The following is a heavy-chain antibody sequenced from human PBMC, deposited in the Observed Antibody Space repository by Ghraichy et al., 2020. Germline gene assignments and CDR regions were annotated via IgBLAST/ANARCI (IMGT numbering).Heavy chain of an antibody. CDR2: IKSDGSST. D-gene: IGHD2-15*01. CDR3: AREYCSGGSCYFGTGGSHFDY. CDR1: GFTLSSYW. J-gene: IGHJ4*02. Sequence: GGSLRLSCAASGFTLSSYWMHWVRQAPGKGLVWVSRIKSDGSSTTYADSVKGRFTISRDNAKNTLYLQMNSLRAEDTAEYYCAREYCSGGSCYFGTGGSHFDYWGQGTPVTVSS. V-gene: IGHV3-74*01.